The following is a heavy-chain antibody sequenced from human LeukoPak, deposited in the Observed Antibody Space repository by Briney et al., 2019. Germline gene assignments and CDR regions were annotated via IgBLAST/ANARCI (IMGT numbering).Heavy chain of an antibody. J-gene: IGHJ4*02. CDR2: ISAYTGNT. D-gene: IGHD3-9*01. CDR1: GYIFTNYG. CDR3: ARGRPVRDILTGAPFDY. Sequence: ASVKVSCKASGYIFTNYGISWVRQAPGQGLVWMGWISAYTGNTNYAQRLQGRVTLTTDTSTSTAYMELGSLRSDDTAVYYCARGRPVRDILTGAPFDYWGQGTLVTVSS. V-gene: IGHV1-18*01.